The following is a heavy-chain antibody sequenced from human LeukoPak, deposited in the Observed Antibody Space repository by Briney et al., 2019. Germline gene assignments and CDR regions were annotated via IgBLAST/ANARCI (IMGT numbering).Heavy chain of an antibody. J-gene: IGHJ4*02. CDR2: IWYDGSNK. V-gene: IGHV3-33*01. CDR1: GITCSNYG. D-gene: IGHD2-15*01. CDR3: ATDRATQYFDY. Sequence: LRRYGSGYGITCSNYGMLWVGQGPGKELEWVAVIWYDGSNKDYADSVKGRFTVSRDNSRNTLFLQMNSLRVEDTAVYYCATDRATQYFDYWGQGTLVSVPS.